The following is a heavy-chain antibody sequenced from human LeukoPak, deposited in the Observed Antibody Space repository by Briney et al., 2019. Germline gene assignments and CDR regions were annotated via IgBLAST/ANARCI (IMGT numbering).Heavy chain of an antibody. CDR3: ARGDGYYYYYMDV. J-gene: IGHJ6*03. Sequence: GGSLRLSCAASGFTFSSYSMNWVRQAPGKGLEWVSSISSSSSYIYYAGSVKGRFTISRDNAKNSLYLQMNSLRAEDTAVYYCARGDGYYYYYMDVWGKGTTVTVSS. CDR2: ISSSSSYI. V-gene: IGHV3-21*01. CDR1: GFTFSSYS.